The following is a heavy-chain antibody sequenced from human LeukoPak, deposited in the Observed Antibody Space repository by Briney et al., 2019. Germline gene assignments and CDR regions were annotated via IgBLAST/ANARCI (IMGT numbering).Heavy chain of an antibody. CDR1: GYTFTTYG. CDR2: SSTYNGNT. D-gene: IGHD3-22*01. Sequence: ASVKVSCKASGYTFTTYGISWVRQAPGQGLEWMGWSSTYNGNTNYAQKFQGRVTMTTDTSTSTAYMELRSLRSDDTAVYYCARVRKRGYYDSSGYYYWGQGTLVTVSS. CDR3: ARVRKRGYYDSSGYYY. V-gene: IGHV1-18*01. J-gene: IGHJ4*02.